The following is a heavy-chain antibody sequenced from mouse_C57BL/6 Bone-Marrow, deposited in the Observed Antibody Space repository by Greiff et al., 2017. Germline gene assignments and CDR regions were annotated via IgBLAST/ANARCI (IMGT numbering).Heavy chain of an antibody. Sequence: QVQLQQSGAELVKPGASVKLSCKASGYTFTNYWMHWVKQRPGQGLEWIGMMHPNGGSPDYNEKFKSEATLSVDKSSRTAYMALSSLTSEDSAVYYCARSYDYDDYTMDYWGQGTSVTVSS. CDR2: MHPNGGSP. D-gene: IGHD2-4*01. J-gene: IGHJ4*01. CDR3: ARSYDYDDYTMDY. CDR1: GYTFTNYW. V-gene: IGHV1-64*01.